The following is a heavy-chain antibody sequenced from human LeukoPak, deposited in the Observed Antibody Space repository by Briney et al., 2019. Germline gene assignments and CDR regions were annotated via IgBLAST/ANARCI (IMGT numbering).Heavy chain of an antibody. CDR3: ARDLRL. CDR1: GFTFSNYN. V-gene: IGHV3-21*06. CDR2: ISSGGNYI. J-gene: IGHJ4*02. Sequence: GGSLRLSCAASGFTFSNYNMNWVRQAPGKGLERVSSISSGGNYIYYADSVKGRFTISRDNAKNSLYLQMNSLRADDAAVYYCARDLRLWGQGTLVTVSS.